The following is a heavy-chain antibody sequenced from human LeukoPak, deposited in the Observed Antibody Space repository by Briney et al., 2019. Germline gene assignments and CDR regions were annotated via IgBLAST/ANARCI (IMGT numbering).Heavy chain of an antibody. CDR1: GFTFSSYA. CDR2: ISYDGSNK. CDR3: ARDWGSSSDFDY. J-gene: IGHJ4*02. V-gene: IGHV3-30-3*01. Sequence: GGSPRLSCAASGFTFSSYAMHWVRQAPGKGLEWVAVISYDGSNKYYADSVKGRFTISRDNSKNTLYLQMNSLRAEDTAVYYCARDWGSSSDFDYWGQGTLVTVSS. D-gene: IGHD6-6*01.